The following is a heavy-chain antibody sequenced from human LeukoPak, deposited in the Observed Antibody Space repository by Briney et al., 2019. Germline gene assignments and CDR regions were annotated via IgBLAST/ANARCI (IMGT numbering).Heavy chain of an antibody. CDR1: GGSVSGYY. CDR3: ARVVQSTDSSGFYLPEYFQH. D-gene: IGHD3-22*01. Sequence: PSETLSLTCAVYGGSVSGYYWSWIRQPPGKGLEWIGEINHSGSTNYNPSLESRVTISVDTSKNQFSLKLRSVTAADTAVYYCARVVQSTDSSGFYLPEYFQHWGQGTLVTVSS. V-gene: IGHV4-34*01. CDR2: INHSGST. J-gene: IGHJ1*01.